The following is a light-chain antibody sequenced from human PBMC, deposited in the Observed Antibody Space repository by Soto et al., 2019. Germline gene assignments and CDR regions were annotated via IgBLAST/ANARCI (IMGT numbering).Light chain of an antibody. CDR1: SSDVGGYNY. V-gene: IGLV2-14*01. Sequence: QSALTQPASVSGSPGQSITISCTGTSSDVGGYNYVSWYQQHPGKAPKLMIYEVSNRPSGVSNRFSGCKSGNTASLTITGLQAEDEAGYYCSSYTSSSIDYVFGTGAKLPVL. CDR3: SSYTSSSIDYV. CDR2: EVS. J-gene: IGLJ1*01.